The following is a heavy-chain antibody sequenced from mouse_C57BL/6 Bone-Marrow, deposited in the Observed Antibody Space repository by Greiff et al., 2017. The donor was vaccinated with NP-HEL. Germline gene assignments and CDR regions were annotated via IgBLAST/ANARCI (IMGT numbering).Heavy chain of an antibody. D-gene: IGHD3-2*02. CDR1: GYTFTSYG. Sequence: QVQLKESGAELARPGASVKLSCKASGYTFTSYGISWVKQSTGQGLEWIGEIYPRSGNTYYNEKFKGKATLTADKSSSTAYMELRSLTSEDSAVYFCAPFSGWYFDVWGTGTTVTVSS. V-gene: IGHV1-81*01. J-gene: IGHJ1*03. CDR3: APFSGWYFDV. CDR2: IYPRSGNT.